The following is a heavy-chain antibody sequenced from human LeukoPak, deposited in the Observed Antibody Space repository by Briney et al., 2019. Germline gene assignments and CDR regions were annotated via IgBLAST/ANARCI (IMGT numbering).Heavy chain of an antibody. CDR3: AKDSYSSSWYGSYNWFDP. J-gene: IGHJ5*02. D-gene: IGHD6-13*01. CDR1: GFTFSSYA. CDR2: ISGSGGST. Sequence: GGSLRLSCAASGFTFSSYAMSWVRQAPGKGLEWVSAISGSGGSTYYADSVKGRFTISRDNSKNTLYLQMNSLRAEDTAVYYCAKDSYSSSWYGSYNWFDPWGQGTLVTVSS. V-gene: IGHV3-23*01.